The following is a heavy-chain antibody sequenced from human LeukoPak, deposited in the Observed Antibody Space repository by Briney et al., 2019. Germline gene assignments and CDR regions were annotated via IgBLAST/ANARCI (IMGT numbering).Heavy chain of an antibody. Sequence: ASVKVSCKASGYTFTGYYMHWVRQAPGQGLEWMGRINPNSGGTNYAQKFQGRVTMTRNTSISTAYMELSSLRSEDTAVYYCARSLPETVTNFDYWGQGTLVTVSS. J-gene: IGHJ4*02. CDR1: GYTFTGYY. V-gene: IGHV1-2*06. CDR2: INPNSGGT. CDR3: ARSLPETVTNFDY. D-gene: IGHD4-17*01.